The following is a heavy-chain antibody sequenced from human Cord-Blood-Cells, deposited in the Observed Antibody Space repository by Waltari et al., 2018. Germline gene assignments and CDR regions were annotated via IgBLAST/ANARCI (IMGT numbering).Heavy chain of an antibody. Sequence: EVQLVESGGGLVQPGGSLRLSCAASGFTFSSYWMSWVRQAPGKGLEWVANIKQDGSEKYYVDSVKGRFTISRDNAKNSLYLQMNSLRAEDTAVYYCVRVTSSGWYYFDYWGQGTLVTVSS. CDR2: IKQDGSEK. V-gene: IGHV3-7*01. D-gene: IGHD6-19*01. CDR1: GFTFSSYW. J-gene: IGHJ4*02. CDR3: VRVTSSGWYYFDY.